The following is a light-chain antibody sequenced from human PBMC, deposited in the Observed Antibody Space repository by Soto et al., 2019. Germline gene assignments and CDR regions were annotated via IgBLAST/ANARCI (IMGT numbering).Light chain of an antibody. Sequence: EIGLTQSPGTLSLSPGERATLSCRASQSVSSSYLAWYQQKPGQAPRLLIYGASSRATGIPDRFSGSGSGTDFTLTSSRLEPEDFAVYYGQQYGSSPLTFGQGTKVEIK. CDR3: QQYGSSPLT. V-gene: IGKV3-20*01. J-gene: IGKJ1*01. CDR1: QSVSSSY. CDR2: GAS.